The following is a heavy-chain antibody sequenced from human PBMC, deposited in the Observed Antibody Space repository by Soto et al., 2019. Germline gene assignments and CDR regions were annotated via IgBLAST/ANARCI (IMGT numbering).Heavy chain of an antibody. J-gene: IGHJ2*01. V-gene: IGHV1-69*02. Sequence: QVPLVQSGAEVKKPGSSVKVSCKASGGTFSSYTISWVRQAPGQGLEWMGRIIPILGIANYAQKFQGRVTITADKSTSTAYMELSSLRSEDTAVYYCARGTYCSSTSCRDWYFDLWGRGTLVTVSS. CDR3: ARGTYCSSTSCRDWYFDL. CDR2: IIPILGIA. D-gene: IGHD2-2*01. CDR1: GGTFSSYT.